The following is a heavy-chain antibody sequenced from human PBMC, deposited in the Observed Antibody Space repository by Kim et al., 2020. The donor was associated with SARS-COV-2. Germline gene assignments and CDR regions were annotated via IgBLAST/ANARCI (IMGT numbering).Heavy chain of an antibody. CDR1: GYTFATYD. J-gene: IGHJ4*02. CDR2: MNPNSGNT. Sequence: ASVKVSCKASGYTFATYDINWVRQATGQGLEWMGWMNPNSGNTGYAQKFQGRVTMTRNNSISTAYVELSSLRSEDTAVYYCARAPPSGQQLVRRYYFDYWGQGTLVTVSS. D-gene: IGHD6-13*01. V-gene: IGHV1-8*01. CDR3: ARAPPSGQQLVRRYYFDY.